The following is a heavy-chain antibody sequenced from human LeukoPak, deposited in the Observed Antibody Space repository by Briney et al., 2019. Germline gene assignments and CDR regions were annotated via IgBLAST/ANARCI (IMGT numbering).Heavy chain of an antibody. Sequence: PSETLSLTCAVYGGSFSGYYWSWIRQPPGKGLEWIGEINHSGSTNYNPSLKSRVTISVDTSKNQFSLKLSSVTAADTAVYYCARSAYNNHYYHSNTRWFDPWGQGTLVTVSS. CDR2: INHSGST. CDR3: ARSAYNNHYYHSNTRWFDP. V-gene: IGHV4-34*01. D-gene: IGHD3-22*01. J-gene: IGHJ5*02. CDR1: GGSFSGYY.